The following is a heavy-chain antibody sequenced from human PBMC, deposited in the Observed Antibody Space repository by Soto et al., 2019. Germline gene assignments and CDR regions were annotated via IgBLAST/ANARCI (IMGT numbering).Heavy chain of an antibody. CDR3: ARDPGVGYCSGGSCYVPDF. V-gene: IGHV3-30-3*01. CDR2: ISFDGTNI. CDR1: GFTFSDHA. Sequence: QVHLVESGGGVVQPGRSLGLSCAASGFTFSDHAMHWVRQAPGKGLEWVGLISFDGTNIYYADSLKGRFTISRDNSKNTLFPQMNSLKSDDTAVYYCARDPGVGYCSGGSCYVPDFWGQGTLVTVSS. J-gene: IGHJ4*02. D-gene: IGHD2-15*01.